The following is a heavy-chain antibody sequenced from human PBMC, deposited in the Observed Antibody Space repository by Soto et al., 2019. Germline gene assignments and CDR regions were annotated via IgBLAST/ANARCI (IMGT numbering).Heavy chain of an antibody. D-gene: IGHD4-17*01. J-gene: IGHJ6*02. V-gene: IGHV3-21*01. Sequence: PGGSLRLSCAASGFTFDTYTMNWVRQAPGKGLEWVSSMSSNGNYIYYADSVKGRFTISRDYAKNSLFLQMNSLRAEDSAVYYCARDLYGDSAPSYNMDVWGQGTTVTVSS. CDR3: ARDLYGDSAPSYNMDV. CDR1: GFTFDTYT. CDR2: MSSNGNYI.